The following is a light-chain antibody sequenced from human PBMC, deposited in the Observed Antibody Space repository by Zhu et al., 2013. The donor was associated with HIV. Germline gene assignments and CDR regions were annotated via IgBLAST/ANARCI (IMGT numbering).Light chain of an antibody. V-gene: IGLV1-51*01. J-gene: IGLJ2*01. CDR3: GTWDSSLSAVV. CDR2: DNN. CDR1: SSNIGNNY. Sequence: QSVLTQPPSVSAAPGQKVTISCSGSSSNIGNNYVSWYQQLPGTAPKLLIYDNNKRPSGIPDRFSGSTSGTSATLGITGLQTGDEADYYCGTWDSSLSAVVFGGGTKLTVL.